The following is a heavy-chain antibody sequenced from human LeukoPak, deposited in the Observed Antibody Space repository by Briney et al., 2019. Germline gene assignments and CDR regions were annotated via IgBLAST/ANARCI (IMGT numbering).Heavy chain of an antibody. CDR1: GFTFDDYA. CDR2: ISWNSGSI. V-gene: IGHV3-9*01. D-gene: IGHD3-10*01. J-gene: IGHJ4*02. Sequence: GGSLRLSCAASGFTFDDYAMHWVRQAPGKGLEWVSGISWNSGSIGYADSVKGRFTISRDNAKNSLYLQMNSLRAEDTALYYCAKDIYYGSGSYGYYFDYWGQGTLVTVSS. CDR3: AKDIYYGSGSYGYYFDY.